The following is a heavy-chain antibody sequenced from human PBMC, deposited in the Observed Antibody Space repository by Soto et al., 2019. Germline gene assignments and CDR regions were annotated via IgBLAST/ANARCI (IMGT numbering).Heavy chain of an antibody. Sequence: PGGSLRLSCAASGFTFSSYAMSWVRQAPGKGLEWVSAISGSGDSTYYADSVKGRFTISRDNSKNTLYLKMNSLRAEDTVVYYGAKDTHPPSTMIGVPRSPPDYWGQGTLVTAPQ. J-gene: IGHJ4*02. D-gene: IGHD3-22*01. CDR2: ISGSGDST. CDR1: GFTFSSYA. V-gene: IGHV3-23*01. CDR3: AKDTHPPSTMIGVPRSPPDY.